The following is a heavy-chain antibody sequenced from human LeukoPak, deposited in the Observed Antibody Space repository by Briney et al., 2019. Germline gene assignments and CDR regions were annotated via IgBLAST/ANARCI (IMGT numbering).Heavy chain of an antibody. Sequence: PPETLSLTCTVSGGSISSYYWSWIRQPAGKGLEWIGRIYTSGSTNYNPSLKSRVTMSVDTSKNQFSLKLSSVTAADTAVYYCARVSSSWYGEYYFDYWGQGTLVTVSS. CDR2: IYTSGST. CDR1: GGSISSYY. J-gene: IGHJ4*02. D-gene: IGHD6-13*01. V-gene: IGHV4-4*07. CDR3: ARVSSSWYGEYYFDY.